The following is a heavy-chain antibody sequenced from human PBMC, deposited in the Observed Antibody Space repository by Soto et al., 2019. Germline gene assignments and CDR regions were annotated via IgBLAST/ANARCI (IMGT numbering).Heavy chain of an antibody. Sequence: GGSLRLSCAASGFTFSSYGMHWVRQAPCKGLEWVAVIWYDGSNKYYADSVKGRFTISRDNSKNTLYLQMNSLRADDTAVYYCAKGRIAVAAPFNWFDPWGQGTLVTVSS. V-gene: IGHV3-33*06. J-gene: IGHJ5*02. CDR3: AKGRIAVAAPFNWFDP. CDR1: GFTFSSYG. D-gene: IGHD6-19*01. CDR2: IWYDGSNK.